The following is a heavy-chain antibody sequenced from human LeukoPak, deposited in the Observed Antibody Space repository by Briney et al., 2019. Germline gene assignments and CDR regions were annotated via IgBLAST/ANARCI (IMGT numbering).Heavy chain of an antibody. CDR2: ISYDGSNK. J-gene: IGHJ4*02. V-gene: IGHV3-30*04. D-gene: IGHD3-3*02. Sequence: GGSLRLSCAASGFTFSSYAMHWVRQAPGKGLEWVAVISYDGSNKDYADSVKGRFTISRDNSKNTLYLQMNSLRAEDTAVYYCARGIQGFDYWGQGTLVTVSS. CDR3: ARGIQGFDY. CDR1: GFTFSSYA.